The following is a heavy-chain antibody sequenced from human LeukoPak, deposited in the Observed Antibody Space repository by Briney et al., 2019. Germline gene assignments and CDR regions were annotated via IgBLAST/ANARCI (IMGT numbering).Heavy chain of an antibody. V-gene: IGHV4-61*02. J-gene: IGHJ4*02. CDR1: GGSISSGSYY. CDR3: ARESIAAAGFDY. D-gene: IGHD6-13*01. CDR2: IYTSGST. Sequence: SETLSLTCTVSGGSISSGSYYWSWIRQPAGKGLEWFGRIYTSGSTNYNPSLKSRVTISVDTSKNQFSLKLSSVTAADTAVYYCARESIAAAGFDYWGQGTLVTVSS.